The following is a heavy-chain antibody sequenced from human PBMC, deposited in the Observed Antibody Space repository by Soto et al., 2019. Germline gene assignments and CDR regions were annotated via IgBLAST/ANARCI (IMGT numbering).Heavy chain of an antibody. Sequence: GGSLRLSCAAYGFSFGSYDMHWVRQAPGKGLEWVAVISYDGSSKYYTDSMKGRFTISRDNSKSTLYLQVNSLRAEDTAVYYCAKDLGYSNGYYYAMDVWGQGTTVTVSS. V-gene: IGHV3-30*18. D-gene: IGHD5-18*01. CDR1: GFSFGSYD. CDR3: AKDLGYSNGYYYAMDV. J-gene: IGHJ6*02. CDR2: ISYDGSSK.